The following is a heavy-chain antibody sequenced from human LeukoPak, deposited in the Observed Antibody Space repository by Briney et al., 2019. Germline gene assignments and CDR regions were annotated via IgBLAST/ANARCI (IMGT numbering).Heavy chain of an antibody. D-gene: IGHD3-10*01. J-gene: IGHJ2*01. V-gene: IGHV3-33*01. CDR2: IWYDGSNK. Sequence: GRSLRLSCAASGFTFSSYGMHWVRQAPGKGLEWVAVIWYDGSNKYYADSVKGRFTISRDNSKNTLYLQMNSLRAEDTAVYYCARDPAWFGELGWYFDLWGRGTLVTVSS. CDR1: GFTFSSYG. CDR3: ARDPAWFGELGWYFDL.